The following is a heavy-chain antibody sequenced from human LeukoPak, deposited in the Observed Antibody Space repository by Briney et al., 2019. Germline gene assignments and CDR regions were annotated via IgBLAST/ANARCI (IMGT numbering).Heavy chain of an antibody. V-gene: IGHV4-34*01. D-gene: IGHD1-7*01. Sequence: PSETLSLTCAVYGGSFSGYYWSWIRQPPGKGLEWIGEINHSGSTNYNPSLKSRVTISVDTSKNQFSLKLSSVTAADTAVYYCATITGTLGTGYFDYWGQGTLVTVSS. CDR2: INHSGST. CDR1: GGSFSGYY. CDR3: ATITGTLGTGYFDY. J-gene: IGHJ4*02.